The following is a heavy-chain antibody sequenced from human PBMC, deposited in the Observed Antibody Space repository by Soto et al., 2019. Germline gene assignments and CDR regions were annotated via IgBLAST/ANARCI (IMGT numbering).Heavy chain of an antibody. J-gene: IGHJ3*02. Sequence: XSVKVSCKASGYCFTSYGITWVRQAPGQGLEWMGWINAGNGNTKYSQKFQGRVTITRDTSASTAYMELSSLRSEDTAVYYCARALVGVTARAFDIWGQGTMVTVSS. V-gene: IGHV1-3*01. CDR3: ARALVGVTARAFDI. CDR2: INAGNGNT. D-gene: IGHD1-26*01. CDR1: GYCFTSYG.